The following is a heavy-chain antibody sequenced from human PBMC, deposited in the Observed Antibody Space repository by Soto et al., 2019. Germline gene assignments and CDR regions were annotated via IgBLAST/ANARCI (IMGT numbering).Heavy chain of an antibody. Sequence: QVQLVQSGPEMKKPGASVKVSCKGFGYSFMKYGINWVRQAPGQGLEWVGWISPYSGYTHSAQKFHGRLPLTPDTAASTAYMELRILRSADTALYYCAREASVLIPAAQPSRFDSWGQGTLVTVSS. CDR2: ISPYSGYT. CDR3: AREASVLIPAAQPSRFDS. D-gene: IGHD2-2*01. CDR1: GYSFMKYG. J-gene: IGHJ4*02. V-gene: IGHV1-18*01.